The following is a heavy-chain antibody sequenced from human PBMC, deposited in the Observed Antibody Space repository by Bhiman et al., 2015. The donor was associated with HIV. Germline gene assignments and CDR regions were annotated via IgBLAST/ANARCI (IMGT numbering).Heavy chain of an antibody. Sequence: EVQLVESGGGLVQPGRSLRLSCAASGFTFSSYSMNWVRQAPGKGLEWVSSISSSSSYIYYADSVKGRFTISRDNAKNSLYLQMNSLRAEDTAVYYCAGQCTSGSCYGLDYWGQGTLVTVSS. J-gene: IGHJ4*02. V-gene: IGHV3-21*03. CDR1: GFTFSSYS. D-gene: IGHD2-15*01. CDR2: ISSSSSYI. CDR3: AGQCTSGSCYGLDY.